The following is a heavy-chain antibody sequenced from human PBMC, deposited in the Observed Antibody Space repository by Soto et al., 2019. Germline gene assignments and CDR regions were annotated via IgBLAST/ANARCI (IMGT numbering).Heavy chain of an antibody. D-gene: IGHD4-17*01. CDR3: AKPDGDYPNWFDP. CDR1: GFTFSSYG. J-gene: IGHJ5*02. Sequence: QVKLVASGGGVVQPGRSLSLSCAASGFTFSSYGLHWVRQAPGKGLECVAVRSYDGSNKYYAYSVKGRVTISRDNSKNALYLQMNSLRAEDTAVYSFAKPDGDYPNWFDPWGQGTLVTVSA. CDR2: RSYDGSNK. V-gene: IGHV3-30*18.